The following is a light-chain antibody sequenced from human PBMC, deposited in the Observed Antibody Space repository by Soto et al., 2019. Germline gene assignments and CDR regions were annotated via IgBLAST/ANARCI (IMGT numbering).Light chain of an antibody. V-gene: IGKV2-29*01. CDR2: AAS. CDR1: QSLLHSDGKTY. Sequence: DIVMTQTPLSLSVTPGQPASISCKSSQSLLHSDGKTYLYWYQQKPGKAPQRLIYAASSLQSGVPSRFSGSGSGTEFTLTISSLQPEDFATYYCLQHNDYPLTFGGGTKVDIK. CDR3: LQHNDYPLT. J-gene: IGKJ4*01.